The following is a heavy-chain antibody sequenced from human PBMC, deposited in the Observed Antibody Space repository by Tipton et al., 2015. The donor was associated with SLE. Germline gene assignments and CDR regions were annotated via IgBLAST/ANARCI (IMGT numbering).Heavy chain of an antibody. J-gene: IGHJ3*02. Sequence: TLSLTCTVSGGSISSGGYYWSWIRQPPKQGLEWIGWIYHTGSTDYNPSLKSRVTISVDTSKNQFSLRLSSVTAADTAVYYCARDYYGSGFDAFDIWGQGTMVTVSS. CDR3: ARDYYGSGFDAFDI. CDR2: IYHTGST. D-gene: IGHD3-10*01. CDR1: GGSISSGGYY. V-gene: IGHV4-61*08.